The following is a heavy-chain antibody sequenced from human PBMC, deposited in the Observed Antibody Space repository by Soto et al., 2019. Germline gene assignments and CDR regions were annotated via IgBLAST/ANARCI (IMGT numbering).Heavy chain of an antibody. Sequence: SETLSLTCTVSGGSISSGGYYWSWIRQHPGKGLEWIGYIYYSGSTYYNPSLKSRVTISVDTSKNQFSLKLSSVTAADTAVYYCARRELGYCSSTSCYGVGYYYYYMDVWGKGTTVTVSS. CDR3: ARRELGYCSSTSCYGVGYYYYYMDV. J-gene: IGHJ6*03. D-gene: IGHD2-2*01. CDR1: GGSISSGGYY. CDR2: IYYSGST. V-gene: IGHV4-31*03.